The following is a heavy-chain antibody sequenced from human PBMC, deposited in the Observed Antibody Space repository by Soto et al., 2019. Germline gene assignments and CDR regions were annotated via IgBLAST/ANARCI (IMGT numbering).Heavy chain of an antibody. Sequence: QVQLVQSGAEVKKPGASVKVSCKASGYTFTGYYMHWVRQAPGQGLEWMGWINPNSGGTNYAQKFQGRVTMTRDTSISTAYMELSRLRSDDTAVYYCARDDSKEASAGLYDYWGQGTLVTVSS. CDR1: GYTFTGYY. D-gene: IGHD2-21*01. J-gene: IGHJ4*02. V-gene: IGHV1-2*02. CDR2: INPNSGGT. CDR3: ARDDSKEASAGLYDY.